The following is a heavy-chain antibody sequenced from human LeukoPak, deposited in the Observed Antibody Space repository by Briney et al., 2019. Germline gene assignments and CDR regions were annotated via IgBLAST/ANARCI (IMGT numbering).Heavy chain of an antibody. D-gene: IGHD5-18*01. CDR1: GFTFSSCA. Sequence: PGGSLRLSCAASGFTFSSCAMSWVRQAPGKGLEWVSAISGSGGSTYYADSVKGRFTISRDNSKNTLYLQMNSLRAEDTAVYYCARDLFPNTAMVTTDYWGQGTLVTVSS. CDR2: ISGSGGST. CDR3: ARDLFPNTAMVTTDY. J-gene: IGHJ4*02. V-gene: IGHV3-23*01.